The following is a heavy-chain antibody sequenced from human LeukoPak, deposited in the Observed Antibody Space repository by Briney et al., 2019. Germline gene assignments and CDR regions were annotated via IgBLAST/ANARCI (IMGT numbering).Heavy chain of an antibody. CDR1: GYSISSGYY. CDR2: IYYSGST. V-gene: IGHV4-38-2*02. D-gene: IGHD3-3*01. CDR3: ARKGGDDFWSGYYFDF. Sequence: SETLSLTCTVSGYSISSGYYWGWIRQPPGKGLEWIGSIYYSGSTYYNPSLKSRVTISVDGSKNQFSLKLSSVTAADTAVYYCARKGGDDFWSGYYFDFWGQGTLVTVSS. J-gene: IGHJ4*02.